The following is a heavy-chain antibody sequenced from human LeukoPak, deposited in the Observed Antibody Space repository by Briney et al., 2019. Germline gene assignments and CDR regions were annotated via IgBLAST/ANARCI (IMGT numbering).Heavy chain of an antibody. CDR3: ARGLNFWGGGDY. V-gene: IGHV1-69*04. CDR1: GGTFSSYA. CDR2: IIPILGIA. J-gene: IGHJ4*02. D-gene: IGHD3-16*01. Sequence: SVKVSCKASGGTFSSYAISWVRQAPGQGLEWMGRIIPILGIANYAQKFQGRVTITADKSTSTAYMELSSLRSEDTAVYYCARGLNFWGGGDYWGQGTLVTVSS.